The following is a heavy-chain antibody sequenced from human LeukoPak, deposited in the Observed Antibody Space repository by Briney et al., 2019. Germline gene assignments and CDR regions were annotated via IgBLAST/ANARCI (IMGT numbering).Heavy chain of an antibody. J-gene: IGHJ6*03. Sequence: GASVKVSCKASGYTFTGYYMHWVRQAPGQGLEWMGWISAYNGNTNYAQKLQGRVTMTTDTSTSTAYMELRSLRSDDTAVYYCARDFGPYYYDSSGYYYYYYYYMDVWGKGTTVTVSS. CDR3: ARDFGPYYYDSSGYYYYYYYYMDV. CDR1: GYTFTGYY. D-gene: IGHD3-22*01. V-gene: IGHV1-18*04. CDR2: ISAYNGNT.